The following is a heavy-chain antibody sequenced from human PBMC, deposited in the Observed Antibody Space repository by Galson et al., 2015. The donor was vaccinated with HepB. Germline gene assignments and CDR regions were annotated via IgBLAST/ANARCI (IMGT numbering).Heavy chain of an antibody. CDR1: GYTFTSYY. Sequence: SVKVSCKASGYTFTSYYMHWVRQAPGQGLEWMGIINPSGGSTSYAQKFQGRVTMTRDTSTSTVYMELSSLRSEDTAVYYCARGYKWFGEQRDAFDIWGQGTMVTVSS. V-gene: IGHV1-46*01. D-gene: IGHD3-10*01. CDR3: ARGYKWFGEQRDAFDI. CDR2: INPSGGST. J-gene: IGHJ3*02.